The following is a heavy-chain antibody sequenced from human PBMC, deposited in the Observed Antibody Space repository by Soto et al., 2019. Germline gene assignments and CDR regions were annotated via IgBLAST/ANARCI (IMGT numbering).Heavy chain of an antibody. CDR3: VRDWEYSSGWGYNWFDP. CDR1: GYTFTSYA. CDR2: INAGNGNT. Sequence: QVQLVQSGAEVKKPGASVKVSCKASGYTFTSYAMHWVRQAPGQRLEWMGWINAGNGNTKYSQKFQGRVTITRDTSASTAYMELSSLRSEDTAVYYCVRDWEYSSGWGYNWFDPWGQGTLVTVSS. V-gene: IGHV1-3*01. J-gene: IGHJ5*02. D-gene: IGHD6-19*01.